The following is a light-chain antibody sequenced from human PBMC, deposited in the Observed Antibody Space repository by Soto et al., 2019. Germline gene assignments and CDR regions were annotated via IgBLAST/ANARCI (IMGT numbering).Light chain of an antibody. CDR3: SSYTSSSTPLV. CDR2: DVS. CDR1: SSDFGGYNY. J-gene: IGLJ1*01. V-gene: IGLV2-14*01. Sequence: QSALTQPASVSGSPGQSITISCTGTSSDFGGYNYVSWYQQHPGKAPKLMIYDVSNRPSGVSNRFSGSKSGNTASLTISGLQAEDEADYYCSSYTSSSTPLVFGNGTKVTVL.